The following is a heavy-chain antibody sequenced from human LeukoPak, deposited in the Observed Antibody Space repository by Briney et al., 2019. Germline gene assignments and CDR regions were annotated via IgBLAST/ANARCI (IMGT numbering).Heavy chain of an antibody. CDR2: IYPGDSDT. D-gene: IGHD5-24*01. Sequence: AESLKISSNGSGYSTTSYCIGWGRQKPAEGLEWWGIIYPGDSDTRYSPSFQGQVTISADKSISTAYLQWSSLKASDTAMYYCARQTSLRDGYNFWGQGTLVTVSS. V-gene: IGHV5-51*01. CDR1: GYSTTSYC. CDR3: ARQTSLRDGYNF. J-gene: IGHJ4*02.